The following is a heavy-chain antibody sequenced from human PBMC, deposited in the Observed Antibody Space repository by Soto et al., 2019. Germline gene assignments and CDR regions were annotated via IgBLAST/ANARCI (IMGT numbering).Heavy chain of an antibody. CDR2: IIPIFGTA. CDR1: GGTFSSYA. J-gene: IGHJ1*01. V-gene: IGHV1-69*12. Sequence: QVQLVQSGAEVKKPGSSVKVSCKASGGTFSSYAISWVRQAPGQGLEWMGGIIPIFGTANYAQKFQGRVTITADESTSTADMELSSLRSEDTAVYYCARDRDYGGNSAYFQHWGQGTLVTVSS. CDR3: ARDRDYGGNSAYFQH. D-gene: IGHD4-17*01.